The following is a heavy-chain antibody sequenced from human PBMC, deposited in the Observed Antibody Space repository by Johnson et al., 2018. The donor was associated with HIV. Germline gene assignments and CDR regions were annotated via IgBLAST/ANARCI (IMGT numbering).Heavy chain of an antibody. J-gene: IGHJ3*02. CDR1: GFTFSSYG. Sequence: QVQLVESGGGVVQPGRSLRLSCAASGFTFSSYGMHWVRQAPGTGLEWVAVIWYDGSNKYYADSVKGRFTISRDNSKNTLYLQMNSLRIEDTAVYYCAKVRSSSWYDAFDIWGQGTMVTVSS. CDR3: AKVRSSSWYDAFDI. D-gene: IGHD6-13*01. V-gene: IGHV3-33*06. CDR2: IWYDGSNK.